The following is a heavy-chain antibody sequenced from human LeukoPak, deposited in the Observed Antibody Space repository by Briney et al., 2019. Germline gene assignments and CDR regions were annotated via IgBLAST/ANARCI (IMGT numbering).Heavy chain of an antibody. CDR3: ARLSEIYNWNYVGWFDP. Sequence: PSETLSLTCTVSGGSISSYYWSWIRQPPGKGLEWIGYIYYSGSTNYNPSLKSRVTISVDTSKNQFSVKLSSVTAADTAVYYCARLSEIYNWNYVGWFDPWGQGTLVTVSS. CDR2: IYYSGST. J-gene: IGHJ5*02. CDR1: GGSISSYY. V-gene: IGHV4-59*08. D-gene: IGHD1-7*01.